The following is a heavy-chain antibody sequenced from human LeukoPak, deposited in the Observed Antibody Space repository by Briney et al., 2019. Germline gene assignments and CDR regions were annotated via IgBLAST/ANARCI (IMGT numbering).Heavy chain of an antibody. CDR1: GFTVSSNY. CDR3: ARWVTVRAFDI. D-gene: IGHD4-11*01. J-gene: IGHJ3*02. CDR2: IYSAGST. V-gene: IGHV3-53*01. Sequence: GGSLRLSCAASGFTVSSNYMSWVRQAPGKGLEWVSVIYSAGSTYYADSVKGRFTISRDNAKNSLYLQMNSLRAEDTAVYYCARWVTVRAFDIWGQGTMVTVSS.